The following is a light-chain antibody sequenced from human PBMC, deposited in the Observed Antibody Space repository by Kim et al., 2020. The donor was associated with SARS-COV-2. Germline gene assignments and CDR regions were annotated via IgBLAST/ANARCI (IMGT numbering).Light chain of an antibody. CDR3: QQRSNWPPRLP. Sequence: EIVLTQSPATLSLSPGERATLTCRASQSVSSYLAWYQQKPGQAPRLLIYDASNRATGIPPRFSGSGSGTDFTLTISSLEPEDFAVYYCQQRSNWPPRLPFGGGTKVEI. V-gene: IGKV3-11*01. CDR2: DAS. J-gene: IGKJ4*01. CDR1: QSVSSY.